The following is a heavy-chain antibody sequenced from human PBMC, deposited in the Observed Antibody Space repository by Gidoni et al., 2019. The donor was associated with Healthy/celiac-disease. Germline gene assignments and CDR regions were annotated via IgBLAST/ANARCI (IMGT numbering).Heavy chain of an antibody. CDR3: AREAYDSSGYYFDY. J-gene: IGHJ4*02. Sequence: QVHLQESGPGLVKPSQTLSLPCPVSGGSISSGSYYWSWIRQPPGKGLEWIGRIYTSGSTNYNPALKSRVTISVDTSKNQFSLKLSSVTAADTAVYYCAREAYDSSGYYFDYWGQGTLVTVSS. CDR2: IYTSGST. V-gene: IGHV4-61*02. CDR1: GGSISSGSYY. D-gene: IGHD3-22*01.